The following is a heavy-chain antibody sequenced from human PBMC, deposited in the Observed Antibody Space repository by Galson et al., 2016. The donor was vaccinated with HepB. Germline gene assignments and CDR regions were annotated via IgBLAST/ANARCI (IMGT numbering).Heavy chain of an antibody. CDR2: ISYDGSNK. CDR3: AKGPTTPDY. CDR1: GFTFSSYG. V-gene: IGHV3-30*18. Sequence: LSLSCAASGFTFSSYGMHWVRQAPGKGLEWVAVISYDGSNKYYADSVKGRFTISRDNSKNTLYLQMNSLRAEDTAVYYCAKGPTTPDYWGQGTLVTVSS. J-gene: IGHJ4*02. D-gene: IGHD4-11*01.